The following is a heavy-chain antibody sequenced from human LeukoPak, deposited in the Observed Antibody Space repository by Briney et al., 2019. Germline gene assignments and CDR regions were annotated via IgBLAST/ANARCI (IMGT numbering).Heavy chain of an antibody. CDR2: IRSKANSYAT. CDR1: GFTFSGSA. D-gene: IGHD3-3*01. V-gene: IGHV3-73*01. Sequence: GGSLRLSCAASGFTFSGSAMHWVRQASGKGLEWVGRIRSKANSYATAYAASVKGRFTISRDDSKNAAYLQMNSLKTEDTAVYYCTRRTKDTIFGVAPFDYWGQGTLVTVSS. CDR3: TRRTKDTIFGVAPFDY. J-gene: IGHJ4*02.